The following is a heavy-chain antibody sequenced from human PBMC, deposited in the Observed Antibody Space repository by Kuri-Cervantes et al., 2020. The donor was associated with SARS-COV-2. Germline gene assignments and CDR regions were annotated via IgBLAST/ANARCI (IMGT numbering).Heavy chain of an antibody. D-gene: IGHD2-15*01. CDR2: ISYDGSNK. J-gene: IGHJ3*02. CDR3: AWELLWPDAFDI. CDR1: GFTFSSYG. Sequence: GGSLRLSCAASGFTFSSYGMHWVRQAPGKGLEWVAVISYDGSNKYYADSVKGRFTISRDNSKNTLYLQMNSLRAEDTAVYYCAWELLWPDAFDIWGQGTKVTVSS. V-gene: IGHV3-30*19.